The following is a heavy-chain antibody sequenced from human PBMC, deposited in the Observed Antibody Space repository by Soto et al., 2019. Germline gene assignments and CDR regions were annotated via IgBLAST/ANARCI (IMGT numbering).Heavy chain of an antibody. V-gene: IGHV1-69*13. D-gene: IGHD3-10*01. CDR3: ARVTSMVRGVIDNWFDP. CDR1: GGTFSSYA. J-gene: IGHJ5*02. CDR2: IIPMYGPA. Sequence: SVKVSCKASGGTFSSYAIHWVRQAPGQGLEWMGGIIPMYGPAKYAQRFQGRVTITADESTTTVYMELTSLTSQDTAVYYCARVTSMVRGVIDNWFDPWGHGTLVTVSS.